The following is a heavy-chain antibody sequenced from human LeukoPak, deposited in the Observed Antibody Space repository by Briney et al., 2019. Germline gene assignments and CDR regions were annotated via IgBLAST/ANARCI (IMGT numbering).Heavy chain of an antibody. Sequence: QPGRSLRLSCAASGFTFRSYDMHWVRQAPGKGLEWVAVVWYDESNKYYVDSVKGRFTISRDNSKNTLYLQMNSLRIEDTAVYYCGRGSVGFGELNYWGQGTLVTVSS. CDR3: GRGSVGFGELNY. D-gene: IGHD3-10*01. CDR2: VWYDESNK. V-gene: IGHV3-33*03. CDR1: GFTFRSYD. J-gene: IGHJ4*02.